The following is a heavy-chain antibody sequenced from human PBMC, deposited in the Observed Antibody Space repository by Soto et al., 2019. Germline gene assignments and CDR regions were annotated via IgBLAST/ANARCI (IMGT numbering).Heavy chain of an antibody. CDR2: IYYSGST. Sequence: PSETLSLTCTVSGGSISSGGYYWSWIRQHPGKGLEWIGYIYYSGSTYYNPSLKSQVTISVDTSKNQFSLKLSSVTAAETAVYYCARQWFGELLSCWFDPWGQGTLVTVSS. V-gene: IGHV4-31*01. J-gene: IGHJ5*02. CDR1: GGSISSGGYY. CDR3: ARQWFGELLSCWFDP. D-gene: IGHD3-10*01.